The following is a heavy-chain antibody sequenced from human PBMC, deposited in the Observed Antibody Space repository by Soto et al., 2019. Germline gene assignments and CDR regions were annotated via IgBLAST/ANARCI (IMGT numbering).Heavy chain of an antibody. D-gene: IGHD3-16*01. CDR2: IIPIFGTA. Sequence: QVQLVQSGAEVKKPGSSVKVSCKASGGTFSSYAISWVRQAPGQGLEWMGGIIPIFGTANYAQKFQGRVTIAAGESRGTANVERSSLSSEDTAVYYCARGPRIPGSRRGSDWYFELWGRGALVTVSS. V-gene: IGHV1-69*12. CDR3: ARGPRIPGSRRGSDWYFEL. CDR1: GGTFSSYA. J-gene: IGHJ2*01.